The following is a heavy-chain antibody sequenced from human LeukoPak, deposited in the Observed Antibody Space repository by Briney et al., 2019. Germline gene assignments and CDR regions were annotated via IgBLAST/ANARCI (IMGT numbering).Heavy chain of an antibody. CDR1: GGSFSGYY. CDR2: INHSGST. V-gene: IGHV4-34*01. D-gene: IGHD1-26*01. CDR3: ARESRWEIHWYFDL. Sequence: SETLSLTCAVYGGSFSGYYWSWIRQPPGKGLEWIGEINHSGSTNYNPSLKSRVTISVDTSKNQFSLKLSSVTAADTAVYYCARESRWEIHWYFDLWGRGTLVTVSS. J-gene: IGHJ2*01.